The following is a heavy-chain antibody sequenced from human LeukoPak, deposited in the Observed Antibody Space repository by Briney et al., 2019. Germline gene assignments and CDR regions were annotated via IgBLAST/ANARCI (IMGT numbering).Heavy chain of an antibody. CDR1: GFTFSSYG. D-gene: IGHD3-3*01. CDR3: AKVDFWSGYPHLDY. V-gene: IGHV3-30*18. Sequence: PGGSLRLSCAASGFTFSSYGMHWVRQAPGKGLEWVAVISYDGSNKYYADSVKGRFTISRDNSKNTLYLQMNSLRAEDTAVYYCAKVDFWSGYPHLDYWGQGTLVTVSS. J-gene: IGHJ4*02. CDR2: ISYDGSNK.